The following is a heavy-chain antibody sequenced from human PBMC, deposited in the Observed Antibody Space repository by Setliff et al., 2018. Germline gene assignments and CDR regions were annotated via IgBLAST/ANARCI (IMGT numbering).Heavy chain of an antibody. J-gene: IGHJ6*03. Sequence: PSETLSLTCTVSGDSINSRTNYWSWIRQPAGKGLEWIGHINRRGSTNFSPSLKSRVTISLDTSKNQFSLNLTSVTAADTAVYYCARASSGWYSAYYYYMDVWGKGTTVTVSS. D-gene: IGHD6-19*01. CDR2: INRRGST. CDR3: ARASSGWYSAYYYYMDV. CDR1: GDSINSRTNY. V-gene: IGHV4-61*09.